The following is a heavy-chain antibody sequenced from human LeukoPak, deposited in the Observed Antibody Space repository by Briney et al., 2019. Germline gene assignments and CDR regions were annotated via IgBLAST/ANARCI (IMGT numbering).Heavy chain of an antibody. CDR1: GGSFSGYY. V-gene: IGHV4-34*01. CDR3: ARGKTRSYYYDSSGYSN. Sequence: SETLSLTCAVYGGSFSGYYWSWIRQPPGKGLEWIGEINHSGSTNYNPSLKSRVTISVDTSKNQFSLKLSSVTAADTAVYYCARGKTRSYYYDSSGYSNWGQGTLVTVSS. CDR2: INHSGST. D-gene: IGHD3-22*01. J-gene: IGHJ4*02.